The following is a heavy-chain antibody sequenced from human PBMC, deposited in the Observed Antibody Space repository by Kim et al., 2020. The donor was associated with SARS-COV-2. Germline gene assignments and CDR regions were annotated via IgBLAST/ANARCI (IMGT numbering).Heavy chain of an antibody. J-gene: IGHJ4*02. Sequence: ASVKVSCKASGYSFTNYDINWVRQATGQGLEWMGWMNPNTGNTGYKQRFQGRVTMTRNTSISTAYMELSSLKSEDTAVYFCAREDRGNFNPLDFWGQGAL. CDR3: AREDRGNFNPLDF. V-gene: IGHV1-8*01. D-gene: IGHD1-7*01. CDR2: MNPNTGNT. CDR1: GYSFTNYD.